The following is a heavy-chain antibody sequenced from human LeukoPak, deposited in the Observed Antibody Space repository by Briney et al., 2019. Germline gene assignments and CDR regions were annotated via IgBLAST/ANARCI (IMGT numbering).Heavy chain of an antibody. V-gene: IGHV3-21*01. J-gene: IGHJ3*02. CDR2: ISSSSSSI. Sequence: GGSLRLSCAASGFTFSSYWMHWVRQAPGKGLEWVSSISSSSSSIYYADSVKGRFTISRDNAKNSLYLQMNSLRAEDTAVYYCARDSKDDILTGYPDAFDIWGQGTMVTVSS. CDR3: ARDSKDDILTGYPDAFDI. CDR1: GFTFSSYW. D-gene: IGHD3-9*01.